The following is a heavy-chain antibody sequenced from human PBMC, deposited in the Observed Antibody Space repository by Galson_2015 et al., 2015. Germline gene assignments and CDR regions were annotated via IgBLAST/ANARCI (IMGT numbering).Heavy chain of an antibody. D-gene: IGHD1-1*01. CDR1: GYTFTGYA. CDR3: GRRNDGFDY. CDR2: INAANGNT. Sequence: SVKVSCKASGYTFTGYAVHWLRQAPGQNLEWMGWINAANGNTQYSQKFQGRVTITRDTSATTAYLQWSSLKASDTAIYYCGRRNDGFDYWGQGTLVTVSS. V-gene: IGHV1-3*01. J-gene: IGHJ4*02.